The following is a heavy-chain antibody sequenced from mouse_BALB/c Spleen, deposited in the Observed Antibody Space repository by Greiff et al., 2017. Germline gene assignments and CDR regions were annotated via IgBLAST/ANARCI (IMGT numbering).Heavy chain of an antibody. CDR3: ARGPYYYGSSWFAY. CDR1: GFTFSSYG. V-gene: IGHV5-6-3*01. Sequence: EVQLVESGGGLVQPGGSLKLSCAASGFTFSSYGMSWVRQTPDKRLELVATINSNGGSTYYPDSVKGRFTISRDNAKNTLYLQMSSLKSEDTAMYYCARGPYYYGSSWFAYWGQGTLVTVSA. J-gene: IGHJ3*01. D-gene: IGHD1-1*01. CDR2: INSNGGST.